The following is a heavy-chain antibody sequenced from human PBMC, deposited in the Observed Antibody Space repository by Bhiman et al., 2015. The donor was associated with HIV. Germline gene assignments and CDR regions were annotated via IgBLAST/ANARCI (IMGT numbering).Heavy chain of an antibody. V-gene: IGHV3-15*01. CDR2: FKSKTDGGAT. Sequence: EVQLVESGGGLVKPGGSLRLSCAASGFTFSNAWMNWVRQAPGKGLEWVGRFKSKTDGGATDYAAPVKGRFTISRDDSKNTLYLQMNSLKTEDTAVYYCTISLTVYYYDSSGYFSRRQDYWGQGTLVTVSS. J-gene: IGHJ4*02. CDR3: TISLTVYYYDSSGYFSRRQDY. CDR1: GFTFSNAW. D-gene: IGHD3-22*01.